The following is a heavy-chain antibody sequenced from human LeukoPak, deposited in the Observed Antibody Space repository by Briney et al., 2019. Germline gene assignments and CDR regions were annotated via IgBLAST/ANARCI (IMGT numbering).Heavy chain of an antibody. CDR2: INPNTAGT. CDR3: ATSAGDYRAGHYYYMGV. Sequence: ASVKVSCMASGGTFSSYAISWVRQAPGQGLEWMGWINPNTAGTNYAQKFLGGVTLTWDTSISTAYMELNRLTSDDTAVYYCATSAGDYRAGHYYYMGVWGKGTSVTVSS. D-gene: IGHD4-11*01. CDR1: GGTFSSYA. V-gene: IGHV1-2*02. J-gene: IGHJ6*03.